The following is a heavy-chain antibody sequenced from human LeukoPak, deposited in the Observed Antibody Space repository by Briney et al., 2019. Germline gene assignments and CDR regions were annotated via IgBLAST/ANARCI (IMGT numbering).Heavy chain of an antibody. D-gene: IGHD1-1*01. Sequence: SETLSLTCAVYGGSLKGYYWNWIRQPPGKGLEWIGEVNHSGTTNYSPSLNSRVTISLNTSRNQFSLTLRSMTAADTAVYYCARDLSYNSGQLDQDYGMDVWGQGITVAVSS. CDR2: VNHSGTT. CDR1: GGSLKGYY. V-gene: IGHV4-34*01. J-gene: IGHJ6*02. CDR3: ARDLSYNSGQLDQDYGMDV.